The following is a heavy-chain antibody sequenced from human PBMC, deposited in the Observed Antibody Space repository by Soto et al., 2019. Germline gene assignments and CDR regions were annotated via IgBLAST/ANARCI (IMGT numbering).Heavy chain of an antibody. Sequence: EAQLVESGGGLVKPGGSLRLSCVASGFTFSNEWMSWVRQAPGKGLEWVGRIKSREDGGATNYATTVKGRFSISRDDSKNTLYLQLNNLKTEDTAVYYCTTYIAEEATVYDHWGQGTLVTVSS. CDR3: TTYIAEEATVYDH. V-gene: IGHV3-15*01. CDR2: IKSREDGGAT. D-gene: IGHD1-1*01. CDR1: GFTFSNEW. J-gene: IGHJ5*02.